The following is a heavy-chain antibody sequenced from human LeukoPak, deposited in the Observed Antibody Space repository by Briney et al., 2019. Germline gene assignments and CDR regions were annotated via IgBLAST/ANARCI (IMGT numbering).Heavy chain of an antibody. J-gene: IGHJ4*02. CDR1: GYSFTSYW. D-gene: IGHD6-13*01. Sequence: GESLKISCKGSGYSFTSYWISCVRQMPGKGLEWMGRIDPSDSYTNYSPSFQGHVTISVDRSISTAYLQWSSLKASDIAIYYCARLGYSSSWYLDYWGQGTLVTVSS. CDR3: ARLGYSSSWYLDY. V-gene: IGHV5-10-1*01. CDR2: IDPSDSYT.